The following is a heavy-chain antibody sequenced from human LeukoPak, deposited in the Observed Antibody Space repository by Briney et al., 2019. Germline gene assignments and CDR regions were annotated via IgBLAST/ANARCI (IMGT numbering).Heavy chain of an antibody. D-gene: IGHD6-13*01. CDR1: GYTFTSYD. CDR2: MNPNSGNT. J-gene: IGHJ4*02. V-gene: IGHV1-8*03. Sequence: ASVKVSCKASGYTFTSYDINWVRQATGQGLEWMGWMNPNSGNTGYAQKFQGRVTITRDTSASTAYMELSSLRSEDTAVYYCARVWTAAGANYYYFDYWGQGTLVTVSS. CDR3: ARVWTAAGANYYYFDY.